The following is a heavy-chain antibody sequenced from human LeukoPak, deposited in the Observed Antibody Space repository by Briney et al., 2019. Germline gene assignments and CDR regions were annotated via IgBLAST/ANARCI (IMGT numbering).Heavy chain of an antibody. D-gene: IGHD6-13*01. CDR1: GGSISSYY. Sequence: LSLTCTVSGGSISSYYWSWIWQPPGKGLEWVSYISSSSSTIYYADSVKGRFTISRDQANNTLYLPMNTLRDEDTAVYYCARGPRYSFYWGQGTLVSVSS. CDR3: ARGPRYSFY. CDR2: ISSSSSTI. J-gene: IGHJ4*02. V-gene: IGHV3-11*01.